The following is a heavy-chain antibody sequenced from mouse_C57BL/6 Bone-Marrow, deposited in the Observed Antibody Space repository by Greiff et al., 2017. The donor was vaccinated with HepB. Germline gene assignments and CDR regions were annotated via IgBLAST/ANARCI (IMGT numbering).Heavy chain of an antibody. CDR2: IDPSDSYT. Sequence: QVQLQQPGAELVKPGASVKLSRKASGYTFTSYWVQWVKQRPGQGLEWIGEIDPSDSYTNYNQKFKGKATLTVDTSSSTAYMQLSSLTSEDSAVYYCARRWGYWGQGTTLTVSS. CDR3: ARRWGY. J-gene: IGHJ2*01. CDR1: GYTFTSYW. D-gene: IGHD2-3*01. V-gene: IGHV1-50*01.